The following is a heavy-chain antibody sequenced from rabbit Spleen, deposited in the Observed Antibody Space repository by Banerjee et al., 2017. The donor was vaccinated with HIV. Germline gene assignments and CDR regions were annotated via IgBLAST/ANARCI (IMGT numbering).Heavy chain of an antibody. Sequence: QEQLEESGGDLVKPEGSLTLTCTASGFSFSSSYYMCWVRQAPGKGLEWIGCIYTYYGSTYFASWAKGRFTISKTSSTTVTLQMTSLTAADTATYFCARDTSSSFSSYGMDLWGPGTLVTVS. J-gene: IGHJ6*01. CDR3: ARDTSSSFSSYGMDL. D-gene: IGHD1-1*01. CDR2: IYTYYGST. V-gene: IGHV1S45*01. CDR1: GFSFSSSYY.